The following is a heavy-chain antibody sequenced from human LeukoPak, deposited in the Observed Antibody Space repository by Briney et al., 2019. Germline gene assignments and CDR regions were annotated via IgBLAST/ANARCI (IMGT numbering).Heavy chain of an antibody. CDR3: AGYYSDRSGYDF. D-gene: IGHD3-22*01. J-gene: IGHJ4*02. Sequence: SETLSLTCTASGGSISSYYWSWIRQPPGKGLEWIGYIYYTGNTNYNPSLKSRVTVSIDTSKNHFSLRLSSVTAADTAVYYCAGYYSDRSGYDFWGQGTLVTVSS. V-gene: IGHV4-59*01. CDR2: IYYTGNT. CDR1: GGSISSYY.